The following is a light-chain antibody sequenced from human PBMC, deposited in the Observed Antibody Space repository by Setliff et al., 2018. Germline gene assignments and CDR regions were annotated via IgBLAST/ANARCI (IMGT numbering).Light chain of an antibody. Sequence: LTQPPSVLVAPGKTARITCGGNNIGGKSVNWYQQKPGQAPVLVIYYDSDRPSGIPERFFGSNSGNTATLTISRVEAGDEADYYCQVWDSGSEHYVFGTGTKVTVL. CDR1: NIGGKS. CDR2: YDS. CDR3: QVWDSGSEHYV. V-gene: IGLV3-21*04. J-gene: IGLJ1*01.